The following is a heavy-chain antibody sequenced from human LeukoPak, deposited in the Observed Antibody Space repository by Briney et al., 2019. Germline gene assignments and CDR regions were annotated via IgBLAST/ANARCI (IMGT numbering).Heavy chain of an antibody. CDR2: ISFDGGKI. V-gene: IGHV3-30*03. D-gene: IGHD2-15*01. J-gene: IGHJ4*02. Sequence: GGSLRLSCAASGFTFSSYSMNWVRQTPGKGLEWVALISFDGGKIYYADSMKGRFTISRDNSKNTLFLQMNSLTVEDTAVYYCARDPAKGAATYFDYWGQGTLVTVSS. CDR1: GFTFSSYS. CDR3: ARDPAKGAATYFDY.